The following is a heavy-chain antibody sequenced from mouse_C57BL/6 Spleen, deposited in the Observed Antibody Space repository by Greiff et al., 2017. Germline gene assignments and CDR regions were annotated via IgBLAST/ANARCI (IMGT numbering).Heavy chain of an antibody. CDR3: AREVYGGAMDY. J-gene: IGHJ4*01. Sequence: EVMLVESGGGLVKPGGSLKLSCAASGFTFSDYGMHWVRQAPEKGLEWVAYISSGSSTIYYADTVKGRFTISRDNAKNTLFLQMTSLRSEDTAMYYCAREVYGGAMDYWGQGTSVTVSS. CDR2: ISSGSSTI. CDR1: GFTFSDYG. V-gene: IGHV5-17*01. D-gene: IGHD1-2*01.